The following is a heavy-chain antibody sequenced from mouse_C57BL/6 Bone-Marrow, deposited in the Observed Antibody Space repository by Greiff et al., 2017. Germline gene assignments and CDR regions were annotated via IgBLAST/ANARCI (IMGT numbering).Heavy chain of an antibody. V-gene: IGHV1-54*01. D-gene: IGHD1-1*01. J-gene: IGHJ1*03. CDR2: IHPGSGGT. CDR3: ARLVNTVVATSYVDV. Sequence: QVQLQQSGAELVRPGTSVKVSCKASGYAFTTYLIEWVKQRPGQGLEWIGMIHPGSGGTNYNEKFKGKATLTADKSSSTAYMQLSSLTSEDSAVYFCARLVNTVVATSYVDVWGTGTTVTVSA. CDR1: GYAFTTYL.